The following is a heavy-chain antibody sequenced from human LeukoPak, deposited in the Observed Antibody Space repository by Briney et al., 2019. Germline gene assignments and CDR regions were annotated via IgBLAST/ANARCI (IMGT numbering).Heavy chain of an antibody. J-gene: IGHJ4*02. D-gene: IGHD6-13*01. CDR2: IKRDGSEK. CDR3: ARMAAAGDDY. V-gene: IGHV3-7*01. Sequence: GGSLRLSCAASGFTFSSYWMSWVRQAPGKGLEWVANIKRDGSEKYYVDSVKGRFTISRDNSKNTLYLQMNSLRAEDTAVYYCARMAAAGDDYWGQGTLVTVSS. CDR1: GFTFSSYW.